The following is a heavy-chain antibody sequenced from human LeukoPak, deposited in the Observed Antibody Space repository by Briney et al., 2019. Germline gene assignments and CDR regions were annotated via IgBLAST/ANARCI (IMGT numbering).Heavy chain of an antibody. CDR1: GFTFSSYA. CDR3: AKAPIFVPILEGMNWFDP. J-gene: IGHJ5*02. Sequence: GRSLRLSCAASGFTFSSYAMSWVRQAPGKGLEWVSAISGSGGSTYYADSVKGRFTISRDNSKNTLYLQMNSLRAEDTAVYYCAKAPIFVPILEGMNWFDPWGQGTLVTVSS. CDR2: ISGSGGST. V-gene: IGHV3-23*01. D-gene: IGHD3-3*01.